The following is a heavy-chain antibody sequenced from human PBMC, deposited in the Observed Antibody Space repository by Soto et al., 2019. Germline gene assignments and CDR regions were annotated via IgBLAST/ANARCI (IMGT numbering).Heavy chain of an antibody. V-gene: IGHV4-31*03. D-gene: IGHD3-16*01. CDR1: GDSISVGGYY. CDR2: IYYSGHT. J-gene: IGHJ6*02. CDR3: ARGIRS. Sequence: QVQLQQSGPGLVRPSQTLSLTCTVSGDSISVGGYYWSWIRQHPGKGLEWIGYIYYSGHTYYNPSLKSRVTRSVDTSKNHFSLKLTSVTAADTAVYYCARGIRSWGQGTTVTVSS.